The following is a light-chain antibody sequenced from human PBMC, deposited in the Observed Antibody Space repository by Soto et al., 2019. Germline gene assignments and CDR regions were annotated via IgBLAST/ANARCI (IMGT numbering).Light chain of an antibody. V-gene: IGLV4-69*01. CDR1: SGHSSYS. CDR2: LNSDGSH. Sequence: QPVLTQSPSASASLGASVKLTCTLSSGHSSYSIAWHQQQPEKGPRSLMKLNSDGSHRKGDGIPDRFSGSSSGAERYLTISSLQSEDEADYYCQTWGTGTVVFGGGTQLTVL. J-gene: IGLJ2*01. CDR3: QTWGTGTVV.